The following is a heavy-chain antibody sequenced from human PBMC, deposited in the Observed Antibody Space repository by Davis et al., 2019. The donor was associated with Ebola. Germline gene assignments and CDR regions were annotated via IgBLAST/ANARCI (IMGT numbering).Heavy chain of an antibody. CDR3: ARGYGDGNY. Sequence: PSETLSLTCTVSGGSVSSGSYYWSWIRQPPGKGLEWIGYIYYSGSTNYNPSLKSRVTISVDTSKNQFSLKLSSVTAADTAVYYCARGYGDGNYWGQGTLVTVSS. D-gene: IGHD4-17*01. V-gene: IGHV4-61*01. CDR1: GGSVSSGSYY. J-gene: IGHJ4*02. CDR2: IYYSGST.